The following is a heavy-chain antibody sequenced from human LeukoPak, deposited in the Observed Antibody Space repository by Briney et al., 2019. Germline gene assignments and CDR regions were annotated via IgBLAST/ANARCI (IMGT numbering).Heavy chain of an antibody. D-gene: IGHD3-10*01. CDR3: ARAGRGRILWFRELFHPFDY. CDR1: GGSISSGDYY. CDR2: IYYSGST. Sequence: SETLSLTCTVSGGSISSGDYYWSWIRQPPGKGLEWIGYIYYSGSTYYNPSLKSRVTISVDTSKNQFSLKLSSVTAADTAVYYCARAGRGRILWFRELFHPFDYWGQGTLVTVSS. V-gene: IGHV4-30-4*01. J-gene: IGHJ4*02.